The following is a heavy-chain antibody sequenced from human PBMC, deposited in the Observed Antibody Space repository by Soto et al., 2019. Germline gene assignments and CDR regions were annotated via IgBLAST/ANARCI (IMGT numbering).Heavy chain of an antibody. J-gene: IGHJ6*02. CDR1: GFSLSTSGVG. V-gene: IGHV2-5*02. Sequence: QITLKESGPPLVKPTQTLTLTCTFSGFSLSTSGVGVGWIRQPPGKALEWLALIYWGDDKRYSPSLKSRLTITKDTSKNQVVLTMTNMDPVDTATYYCVHCPVWFGESGMDVWGQGTTVTVSS. CDR2: IYWGDDK. D-gene: IGHD3-10*01. CDR3: VHCPVWFGESGMDV.